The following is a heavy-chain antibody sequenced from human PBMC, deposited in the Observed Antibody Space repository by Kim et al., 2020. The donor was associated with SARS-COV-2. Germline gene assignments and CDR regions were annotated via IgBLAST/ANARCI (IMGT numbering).Heavy chain of an antibody. J-gene: IGHJ4*02. Sequence: DYASSVNSRITVNPDTSKNQFSRQLTAVTPEDTAVYYCARQFDSRFDSWGQGTLVTVSS. V-gene: IGHV6-1*01. CDR3: ARQFDSRFDS. D-gene: IGHD3-22*01.